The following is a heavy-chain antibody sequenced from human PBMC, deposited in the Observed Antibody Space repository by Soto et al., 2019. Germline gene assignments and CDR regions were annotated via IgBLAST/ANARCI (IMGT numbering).Heavy chain of an antibody. CDR2: ISSNSNYI. V-gene: IGHV3-21*01. J-gene: IGHJ4*02. D-gene: IGHD3-22*01. CDR3: ARAPYYYDNSGYYY. CDR1: GFTFSTYS. Sequence: LRLSCAASGFTFSTYSMSWVRQAPGKGLEWVSSISSNSNYIYYADSVKGRFTISRDNAKNSLYLQMNSLRAEDTAVYYCARAPYYYDNSGYYYWGQGTLVTVSS.